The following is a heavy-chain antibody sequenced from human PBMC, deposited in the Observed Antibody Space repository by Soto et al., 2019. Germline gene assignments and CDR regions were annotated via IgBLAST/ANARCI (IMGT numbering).Heavy chain of an antibody. J-gene: IGHJ5*02. Sequence: GGSLRLSCAASGFTFSSYAMTWVRQAPGRGLEWVSTISGSGGGTYYADSVKGRFTISRDNSKNTVFLQMDSLRAEDTAVYYCAKDAVVVVAKGNWFDPWGQGTLVTVSS. D-gene: IGHD2-15*01. CDR1: GFTFSSYA. CDR2: ISGSGGGT. V-gene: IGHV3-23*01. CDR3: AKDAVVVVAKGNWFDP.